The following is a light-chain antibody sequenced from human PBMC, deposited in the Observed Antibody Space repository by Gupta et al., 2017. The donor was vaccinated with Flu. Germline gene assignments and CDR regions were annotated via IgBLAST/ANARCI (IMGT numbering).Light chain of an antibody. J-gene: IGKJ2*02. CDR3: RQYDNSPCP. CDR2: AAY. CDR1: QGIRND. V-gene: IGKV1-6*01. Sequence: IQITQSPSSLCSSVGDRFTIPCRASQGIRNDLGWYQQKPGKAPRLLIYAAYRVKRGVPSRFSGSEYGTDFTLTISDRQPEDFANYDCRQYDNSPCPFGQGTKMEIK.